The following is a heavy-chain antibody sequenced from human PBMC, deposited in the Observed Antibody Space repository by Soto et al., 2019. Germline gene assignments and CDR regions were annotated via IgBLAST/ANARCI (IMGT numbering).Heavy chain of an antibody. V-gene: IGHV4-34*01. Sequence: FSGYYWSWIRQPPGKGLEWIGEINHSGSTNYNPSLKSRVTISVDTSKNQFSLKLSSVTAADTAVYYCARAGRYCSGGSCYGMHYYYYGMDVWGQGTTVTVSS. J-gene: IGHJ6*02. CDR2: INHSGST. CDR1: FSGYY. CDR3: ARAGRYCSGGSCYGMHYYYYGMDV. D-gene: IGHD2-15*01.